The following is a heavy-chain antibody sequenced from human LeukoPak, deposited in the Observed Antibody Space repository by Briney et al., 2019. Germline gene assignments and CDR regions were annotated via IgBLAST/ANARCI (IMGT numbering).Heavy chain of an antibody. Sequence: ASVNVSCKASGYTSTSYDIHWLRQATGQGLDWMGWMNPNSGNTGYAQKFQGRVTMTRNTSISTAYMELSSLRSEDTAVYYCARGLEVAALFLGYWGQGTLVTVSS. J-gene: IGHJ4*02. CDR1: GYTSTSYD. CDR2: MNPNSGNT. V-gene: IGHV1-8*01. D-gene: IGHD2-15*01. CDR3: ARGLEVAALFLGY.